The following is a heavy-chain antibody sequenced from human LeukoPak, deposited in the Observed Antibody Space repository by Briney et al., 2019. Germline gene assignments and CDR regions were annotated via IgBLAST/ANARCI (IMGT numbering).Heavy chain of an antibody. D-gene: IGHD6-6*01. CDR3: ARDTRPDY. CDR2: ISRDSRTI. J-gene: IGHJ4*02. Sequence: PGESLRLSCAASGFTFSSYSVNWVRQAPGKGLEWVSIISRDSRTIIYADSVKGRFTISRDNAKNSLYLQMNSLRAEDTAVYYCARDTRPDYWGQGTLVIVSS. V-gene: IGHV3-21*04. CDR1: GFTFSSYS.